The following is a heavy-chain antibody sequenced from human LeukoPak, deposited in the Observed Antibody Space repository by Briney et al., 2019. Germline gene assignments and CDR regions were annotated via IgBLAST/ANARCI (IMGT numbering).Heavy chain of an antibody. CDR3: AKEVTYYYDSSGYYYFDY. J-gene: IGHJ4*02. V-gene: IGHV3-30*04. Sequence: GGSLRLSCAASGFNFNSYTMHWVRQAPGKGLEWVAVISYDGGDKFYADSVKGRFTISRDNSKNTLYLQMNSLRAGDTAVYYCAKEVTYYYDSSGYYYFDYWGQGTLVTVSS. CDR1: GFNFNSYT. CDR2: ISYDGGDK. D-gene: IGHD3-22*01.